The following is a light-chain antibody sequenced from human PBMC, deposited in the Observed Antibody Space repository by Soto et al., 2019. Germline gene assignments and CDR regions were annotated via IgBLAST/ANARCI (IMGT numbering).Light chain of an antibody. Sequence: QSALTQPASVSGSPGQSITISCTGTSSDIGDYNYVSWYQQHPGKAPKLMIYEVTNRPSGVSNRFSGSKSGNTASLTISGLEAEDAADYYCNSYTSSSTYVFGTGTKLTVL. CDR1: SSDIGDYNY. V-gene: IGLV2-14*01. CDR3: NSYTSSSTYV. J-gene: IGLJ1*01. CDR2: EVT.